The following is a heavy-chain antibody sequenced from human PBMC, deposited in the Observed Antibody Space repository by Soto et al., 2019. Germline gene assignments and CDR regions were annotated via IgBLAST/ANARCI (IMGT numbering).Heavy chain of an antibody. CDR2: ISTYNGNT. CDR3: ARAFRVAATRWWFDP. J-gene: IGHJ5*02. D-gene: IGHD2-15*01. CDR1: GYTFTSYD. Sequence: AASVKVSCKASGYTFTSYDISWVRQAPGQGLEWMGWISTYNGNTNYAQKLQGRVTMTTDTSTSTAYMELRSLRSDDTAVYYCARAFRVAATRWWFDPWGQGTLVTVSS. V-gene: IGHV1-18*01.